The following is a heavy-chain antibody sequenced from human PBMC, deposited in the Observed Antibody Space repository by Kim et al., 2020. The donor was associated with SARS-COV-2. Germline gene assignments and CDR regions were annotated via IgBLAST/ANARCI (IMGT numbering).Heavy chain of an antibody. CDR3: SSGGGGYYYYGGGD. CDR2: VYRSGST. Sequence: SETLSLTCVVNGGSFSDYYWTWIRQPPGKGLEWIGEVYRSGSTNYNPSLKSRVTMSVDTSKNQFSLKMNFVTAADTAVYYCSSGGGGYYYYGGGDWGQGT. D-gene: IGHD3-16*01. CDR1: GGSFSDYY. J-gene: IGHJ6*01. V-gene: IGHV4-34*01.